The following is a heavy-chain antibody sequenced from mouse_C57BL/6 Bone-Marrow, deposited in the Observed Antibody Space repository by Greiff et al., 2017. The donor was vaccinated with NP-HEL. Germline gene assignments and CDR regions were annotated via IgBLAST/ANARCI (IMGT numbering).Heavy chain of an antibody. CDR1: GYTFTSYW. CDR2: LDPSDSYT. V-gene: IGHV1-69*01. Sequence: QVQLQQPGAELVMPGASVKLSCKASGYTFTSYWMHWVKQRPGQGLEWIGELDPSDSYTNYNQKFKGKSTLTVDKSSSTAYMQLSSLTSEDSAVYYCARWSYGSSPFAYWGQGTLVTVSA. J-gene: IGHJ3*01. CDR3: ARWSYGSSPFAY. D-gene: IGHD1-1*01.